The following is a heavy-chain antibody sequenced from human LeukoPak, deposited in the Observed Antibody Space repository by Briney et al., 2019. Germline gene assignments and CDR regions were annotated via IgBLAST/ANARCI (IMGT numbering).Heavy chain of an antibody. J-gene: IGHJ4*02. Sequence: PGRSLRLSCAAPGFIFSSYRMTRVPQAPGKGLEWVSYFSISSSTIYYADSVKGRFTISRDSSNDTLYLQMNSLRTEDTAVYYCAKDRLESYGSARYYFDSWRQGSLHTVSS. CDR3: AKDRLESYGSARYYFDS. D-gene: IGHD5-18*01. CDR1: GFIFSSYR. V-gene: IGHV3-48*01. CDR2: FSISSSTI.